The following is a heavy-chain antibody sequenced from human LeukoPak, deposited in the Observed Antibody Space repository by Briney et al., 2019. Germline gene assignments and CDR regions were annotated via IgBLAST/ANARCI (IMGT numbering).Heavy chain of an antibody. V-gene: IGHV3-7*01. CDR1: GFTFSSYW. D-gene: IGHD3-3*01. J-gene: IGHJ4*02. Sequence: GGSLRLSCAASGFTFSSYWMSWVRQAPGKGLEWVANIKQDGSEKYYVDSVRGRFPISRDNAKNSLYLQMNSLRAEDTAVYYCARPLYDFWSGEPHDYWGQGTLVTVSS. CDR3: ARPLYDFWSGEPHDY. CDR2: IKQDGSEK.